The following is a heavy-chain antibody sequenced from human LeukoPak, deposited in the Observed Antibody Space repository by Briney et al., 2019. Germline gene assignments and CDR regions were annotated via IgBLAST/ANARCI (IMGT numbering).Heavy chain of an antibody. CDR2: INPSGGST. CDR1: GYTFTSYY. Sequence: ASVKISCKASGYTFTSYYMHWVRQAPGQGLEWMGIINPSGGSTSYAQKFQGRVTMTRDTSTSTVYMELSSLRSEDTAVYYCASLDGYYYDSSGYPVGYWGQGTLVTVSS. J-gene: IGHJ4*02. D-gene: IGHD3-22*01. V-gene: IGHV1-46*01. CDR3: ASLDGYYYDSSGYPVGY.